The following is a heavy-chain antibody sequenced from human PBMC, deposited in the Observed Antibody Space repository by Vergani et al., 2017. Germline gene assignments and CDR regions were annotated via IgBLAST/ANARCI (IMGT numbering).Heavy chain of an antibody. V-gene: IGHV4-61*02. CDR2: IYTSGST. CDR1: GGSISSGSYY. Sequence: QVQLQESGPGLVKPSQTLSLTCTVPGGSISSGSYYWSWIRQPAGKGLEWIGRIYTSGSTNYNPSLTSRVTISVDTSKNQFSLKLSSVTAADTAVYYCARGSITMVRGDLVPWGQGTLVTVSS. J-gene: IGHJ4*02. CDR3: ARGSITMVRGDLVP. D-gene: IGHD3-10*01.